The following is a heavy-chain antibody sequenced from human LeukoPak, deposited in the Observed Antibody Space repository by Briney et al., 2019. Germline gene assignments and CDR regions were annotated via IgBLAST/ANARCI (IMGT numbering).Heavy chain of an antibody. CDR2: INSYNGNT. J-gene: IGHJ5*02. Sequence: GASVKVSCKAPGYTFSSYGISWVRQAPGQGLEWMGWINSYNGNTNYGQKFQGRVTMTTDTSTSTVYMELRSLRSDDTAVYYCARVGDFLTGYYNHWGQGTLVTVSS. D-gene: IGHD3-9*01. V-gene: IGHV1-18*01. CDR3: ARVGDFLTGYYNH. CDR1: GYTFSSYG.